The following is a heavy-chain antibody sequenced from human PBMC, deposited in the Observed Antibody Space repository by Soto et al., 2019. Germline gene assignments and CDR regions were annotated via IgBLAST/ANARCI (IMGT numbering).Heavy chain of an antibody. Sequence: ASVKFSCKASGYTFTSYAMHWVRQAPGQRLEWMGWINAGNGNTKYSQKFQGRVTITRDTSASTAYMELSSLRSEDTAVYYCARDPLNYSNYVRYYGMDVWGQGTTVTV. CDR3: ARDPLNYSNYVRYYGMDV. V-gene: IGHV1-3*01. CDR2: INAGNGNT. CDR1: GYTFTSYA. J-gene: IGHJ6*02. D-gene: IGHD4-4*01.